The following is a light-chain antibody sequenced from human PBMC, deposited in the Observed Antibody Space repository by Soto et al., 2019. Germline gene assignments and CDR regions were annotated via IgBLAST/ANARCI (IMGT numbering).Light chain of an antibody. Sequence: EDVLKHSPGTLSLSPGERATLSCRASQSVSSNYLAWYQQKPGQAPRLLIYGASSRATGIPDRFSGSGSGTDFTLTISRLEPEDFALYYCQQRITWLPEITFGQRGLLEIK. J-gene: IGKJ5*01. CDR3: QQRITWLPEIT. CDR1: QSVSSNY. V-gene: IGKV3D-20*02. CDR2: GAS.